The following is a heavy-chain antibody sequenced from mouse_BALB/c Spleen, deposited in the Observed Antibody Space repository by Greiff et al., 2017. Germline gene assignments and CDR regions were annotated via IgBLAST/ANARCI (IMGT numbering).Heavy chain of an antibody. J-gene: IGHJ4*01. CDR1: GFNIKDYY. CDR3: ATPWLLHAMDY. V-gene: IGHV14-4*02. CDR2: IDPENGDT. Sequence: VQLQQSGAELVRSGASVKLSCTASGFNIKDYYMHWVKQRPEQGLEWIGWIDPENGDTEYAPKFQGKATMTADTSSNTAYLQLSSLTSEDSAVYYCATPWLLHAMDYWGQGTSVTVSS. D-gene: IGHD2-3*01.